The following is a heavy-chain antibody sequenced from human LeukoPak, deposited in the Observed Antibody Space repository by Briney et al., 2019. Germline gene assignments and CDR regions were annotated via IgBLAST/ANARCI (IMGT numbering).Heavy chain of an antibody. D-gene: IGHD3-10*01. J-gene: IGHJ4*02. CDR2: IKSKTDGGTT. V-gene: IGHV3-15*01. CDR3: TTDPFTMLAYGTGSLGFDY. CDR1: GFTFSNAW. Sequence: GGSLRLSCAASGFTFSNAWMSWVRQAPGKGLEWVGRIKSKTDGGTTDYAAPVKGRFTISRDDSKNTLYLQMNSLKTEDTAVYYCTTDPFTMLAYGTGSLGFDYWSQGTLVTVSS.